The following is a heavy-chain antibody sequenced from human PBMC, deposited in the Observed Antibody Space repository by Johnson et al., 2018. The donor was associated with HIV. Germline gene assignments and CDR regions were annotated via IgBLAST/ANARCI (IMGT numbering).Heavy chain of an antibody. CDR1: GFTFSSYA. Sequence: VQLVESGGGVVQPGRSLRLSCAASGFTFSSYAMHWVRQAPGQGLEWVAAISYDGSNKYYADSVKGRFTISRDNSKNTLYLQMNSLRAEDTAVYYCAREYYDSSGYYYGGVSAFDIWGQGTMVTVSS. CDR2: ISYDGSNK. D-gene: IGHD3-22*01. V-gene: IGHV3-30-3*01. CDR3: AREYYDSSGYYYGGVSAFDI. J-gene: IGHJ3*02.